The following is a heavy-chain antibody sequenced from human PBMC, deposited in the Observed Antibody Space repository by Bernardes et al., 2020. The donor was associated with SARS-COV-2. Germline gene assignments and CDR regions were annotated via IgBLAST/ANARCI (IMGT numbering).Heavy chain of an antibody. V-gene: IGHV3-23*01. D-gene: IGHD4-17*01. CDR1: GFISSKFV. J-gene: IGHJ3*01. CDR2: ITGTASRT. Sequence: GGSLRPSCAASGFISSKFVFTCARQSPGKGLERVSSITGTASRTLYADSVRGRFTNSRDNSENTLYMEMNSLRPEDAAVYFCWQDPNGDYIGAFDVWGQGTRVTVSS. CDR3: WQDPNGDYIGAFDV.